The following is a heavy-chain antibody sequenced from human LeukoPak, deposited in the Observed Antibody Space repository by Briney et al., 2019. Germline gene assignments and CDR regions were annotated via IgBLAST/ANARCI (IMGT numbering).Heavy chain of an antibody. Sequence: PGGSLRLSCAASGFTFSSYSMNWVRQAPGKGLEWVSSISSSSSYIYYADSLKGRFTISRDNAKKSVYLQMNSLRAEDTAVYYCARGALDAATPFDSWGQGTLVTVSS. V-gene: IGHV3-21*01. J-gene: IGHJ5*01. CDR1: GFTFSSYS. CDR3: ARGALDAATPFDS. CDR2: ISSSSSYI. D-gene: IGHD2-15*01.